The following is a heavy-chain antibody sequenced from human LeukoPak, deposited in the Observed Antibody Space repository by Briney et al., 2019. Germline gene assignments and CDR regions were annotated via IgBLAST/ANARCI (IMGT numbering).Heavy chain of an antibody. J-gene: IGHJ4*02. D-gene: IGHD1-1*01. CDR1: GFTINTYT. V-gene: IGHV3-23*01. CDR3: ARDRSTDAISEY. CDR2: ITGSDGAT. Sequence: GGSLRLSCAVSGFTINTYTLTWVRQAPGKRPEWLSAITGSDGATYYADSVRGRFTISRDNSRNTLYLQMSGLRAEDTAVYYCARDRSTDAISEYWGQGTLVAVSS.